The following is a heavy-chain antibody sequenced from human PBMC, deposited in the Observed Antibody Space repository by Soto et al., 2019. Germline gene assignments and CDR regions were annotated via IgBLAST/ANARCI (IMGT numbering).Heavy chain of an antibody. CDR3: ARGVRTGFYGMDV. V-gene: IGHV1-69*01. CDR1: GGTLSNYA. Sequence: QVQLVQSGAVVKKPGSSVKVSCKASGGTLSNYALSWVRQAPGQGLEWVGGIIPIFGTSNYAQKFQGRLTVTADESTSTAYMELSSLTSEDTAVYYCARGVRTGFYGMDVWGQGTTVTVSS. J-gene: IGHJ6*02. D-gene: IGHD3-10*01. CDR2: IIPIFGTS.